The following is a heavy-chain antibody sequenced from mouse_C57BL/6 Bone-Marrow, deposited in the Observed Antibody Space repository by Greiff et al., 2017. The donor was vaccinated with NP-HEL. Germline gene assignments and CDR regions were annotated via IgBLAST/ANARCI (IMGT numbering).Heavy chain of an antibody. CDR1: GYTFTSYW. CDR3: ARRGLLRAWFAY. CDR2: IHPNSGST. Sequence: QVQLQQPGAELVKPGASVKLSCKASGYTFTSYWMHWVKQRPGQGLEWIGMIHPNSGSTNYNEKFKSKATLTVDKSSSTAYMQRSSLTSEDSAVYYCARRGLLRAWFAYWGQGTLVTVSA. J-gene: IGHJ3*01. V-gene: IGHV1-64*01. D-gene: IGHD2-3*01.